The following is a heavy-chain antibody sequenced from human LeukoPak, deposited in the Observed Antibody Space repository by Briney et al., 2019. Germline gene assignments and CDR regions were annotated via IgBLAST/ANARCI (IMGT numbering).Heavy chain of an antibody. J-gene: IGHJ4*02. CDR2: ISSSGSTI. D-gene: IGHD3-22*01. CDR1: GFTFSSYE. Sequence: GGSLRLSCAASGFTFSSYEMNWVRQAPGKGLEWVSYISSSGSTIYYADSVKGRFTISRDNAKNSLYLQMNSLRAEDTAVYYCARDKVSRCYYYMFDYWGQGTLVTVSS. V-gene: IGHV3-48*03. CDR3: ARDKVSRCYYYMFDY.